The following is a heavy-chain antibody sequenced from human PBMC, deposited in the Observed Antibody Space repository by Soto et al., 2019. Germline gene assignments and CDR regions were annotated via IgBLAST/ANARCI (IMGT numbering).Heavy chain of an antibody. CDR2: IIPIFGTA. V-gene: IGHV1-69*13. D-gene: IGHD5-18*01. J-gene: IGHJ3*02. Sequence: SVKVSCKASGGTFSSYAISWVRQAPGQGLEWMGGIIPIFGTANYAQKFQGRVTITADESTSIAYMELSSLRSEDTAVYYCASRIQLWFYAFDIWGQGTMVTVSS. CDR1: GGTFSSYA. CDR3: ASRIQLWFYAFDI.